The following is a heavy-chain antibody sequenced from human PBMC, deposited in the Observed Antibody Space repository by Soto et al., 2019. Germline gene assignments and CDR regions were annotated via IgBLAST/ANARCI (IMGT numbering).Heavy chain of an antibody. V-gene: IGHV3-21*01. CDR1: GFTFNTYN. Sequence: WGSLSLSCAASGFTFNTYNLNWVRQPPGHGLEWVSSISSTSSYIYYEDPVKRRFTISRNNAKYSLYLQMNSLRAEETAVYYCATFPPEWGSGVSTWGQGTLVTVSS. J-gene: IGHJ5*02. CDR3: ATFPPEWGSGVST. D-gene: IGHD2-15*01. CDR2: ISSTSSYI.